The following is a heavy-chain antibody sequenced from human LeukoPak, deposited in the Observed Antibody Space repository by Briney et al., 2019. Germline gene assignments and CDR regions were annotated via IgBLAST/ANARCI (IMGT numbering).Heavy chain of an antibody. D-gene: IGHD3-3*01. J-gene: IGHJ5*02. CDR2: INHSGGT. V-gene: IGHV4-34*01. CDR1: GGSFSGYY. CDR3: ARGRRTPSVTIFGVVTHNWFDP. Sequence: SETLSLTCAVYGGSFSGYYWSWIRQPPGKGLEWIGEINHSGGTNYNPSLKSRVTISVDTSKYQFSLKLSSVTAADTAVYYCARGRRTPSVTIFGVVTHNWFDPWGQGTLVTVSS.